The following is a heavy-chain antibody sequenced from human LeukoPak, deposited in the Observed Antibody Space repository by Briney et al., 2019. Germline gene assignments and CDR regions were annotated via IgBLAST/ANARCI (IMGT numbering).Heavy chain of an antibody. CDR2: INHSGST. Sequence: PSETLSLTCAVYGGSFRGYYWSWIRQPPGKGLEWIGEINHSGSTNYNPSLKSRVTISVDTSKNQFSLKLSSVTAADTAVYYCARGSSWYGLDYWGQGTLVTVSS. J-gene: IGHJ4*02. D-gene: IGHD6-13*01. CDR1: GGSFRGYY. V-gene: IGHV4-34*01. CDR3: ARGSSWYGLDY.